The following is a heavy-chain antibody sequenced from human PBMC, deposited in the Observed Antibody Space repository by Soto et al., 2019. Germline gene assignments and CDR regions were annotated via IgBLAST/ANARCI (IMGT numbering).Heavy chain of an antibody. CDR1: GFTFSSYS. CDR2: ISSSSSHI. Sequence: EVQLVESGGGLVKPGGSLRLSCAASGFTFSSYSMNWVRQAPGKGLEWVSSISSSSSHIYYADSVKGRFTISRDNAKNSLYLQMNSLRADDTAVYYCARDRWQQRQGMDVWGQGTTVTVSS. J-gene: IGHJ6*02. CDR3: ARDRWQQRQGMDV. D-gene: IGHD6-13*01. V-gene: IGHV3-21*02.